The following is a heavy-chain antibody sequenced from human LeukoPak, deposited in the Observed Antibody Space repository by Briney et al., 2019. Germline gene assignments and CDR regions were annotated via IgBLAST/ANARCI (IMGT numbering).Heavy chain of an antibody. V-gene: IGHV3-30*02. Sequence: GGSLRFSCAASGFTFSSSGMHWVGPAPGKGREWVAFIRFVGSDIDYGDSEKRRVTISIDNSKNTLYLHLNSMRGKYTAVYDCAKDHATYDFLPGYPAYWGQGIPVIVSS. J-gene: IGHJ4*02. D-gene: IGHD3-9*01. CDR1: GFTFSSSG. CDR2: IRFVGSDI. CDR3: AKDHATYDFLPGYPAY.